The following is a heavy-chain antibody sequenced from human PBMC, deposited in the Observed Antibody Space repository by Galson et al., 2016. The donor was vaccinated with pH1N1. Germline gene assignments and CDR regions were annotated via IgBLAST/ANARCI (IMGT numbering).Heavy chain of an antibody. D-gene: IGHD2-15*01. Sequence: SGAEVKKPGDSLKISCKVSGYNFTNYWIGWVRQMPGKGLEWMGIIYPGDSDTKYSPSFQGHVAISADRSITTAYLQWNSLRASDTAIYYCARQDRFCGWGSCYSVWFDAWGQGTLVTVSS. CDR1: GYNFTNYW. J-gene: IGHJ5*02. V-gene: IGHV5-51*01. CDR2: IYPGDSDT. CDR3: ARQDRFCGWGSCYSVWFDA.